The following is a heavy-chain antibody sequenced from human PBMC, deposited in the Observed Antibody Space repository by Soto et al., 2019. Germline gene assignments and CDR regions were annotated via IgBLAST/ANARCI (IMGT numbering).Heavy chain of an antibody. D-gene: IGHD1-20*01. CDR2: IYPGDSDT. V-gene: IGHV5-51*01. CDR3: ARHKVLLGITGTTPQKNLDYYYYYGMDV. CDR1: GYSFTSYW. Sequence: PGESLKISCKGSGYSFTSYWIGWVRQMPGKGLEWMGIIYPGDSDTRYSPSFQGQVTISADKSISTAYLQWSSLKASDTAMYYCARHKVLLGITGTTPQKNLDYYYYYGMDVWGQGTTVTVSS. J-gene: IGHJ6*02.